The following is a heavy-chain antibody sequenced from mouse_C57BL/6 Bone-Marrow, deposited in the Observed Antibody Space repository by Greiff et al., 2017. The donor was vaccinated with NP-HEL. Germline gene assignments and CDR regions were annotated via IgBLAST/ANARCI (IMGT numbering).Heavy chain of an antibody. J-gene: IGHJ2*01. Sequence: DVKLVESGGGLVQPKGSLKLSCAASGFSFNTYAMNWVRQAPGKGLEWVARIRSKSNNYATYYADSVKDRFTISRDDSESMLYLQMNNVKTEDTAMYYCVFDHFDYWGQGTTLTVSS. V-gene: IGHV10-1*01. CDR3: VFDHFDY. CDR2: IRSKSNNYAT. CDR1: GFSFNTYA.